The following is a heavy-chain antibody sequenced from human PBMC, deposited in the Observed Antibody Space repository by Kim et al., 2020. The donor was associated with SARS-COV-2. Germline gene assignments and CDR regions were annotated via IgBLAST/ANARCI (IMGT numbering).Heavy chain of an antibody. V-gene: IGHV3-30*07. Sequence: VKGRFTISRDNSKNTLYLEMNSLRADDTAVYFCARGRFCSSSSCYSYMDVWGKGTTVIVSS. D-gene: IGHD2-2*01. J-gene: IGHJ6*03. CDR3: ARGRFCSSSSCYSYMDV.